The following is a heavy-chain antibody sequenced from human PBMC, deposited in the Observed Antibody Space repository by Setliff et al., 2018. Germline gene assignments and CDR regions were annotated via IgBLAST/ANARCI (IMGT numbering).Heavy chain of an antibody. V-gene: IGHV3-30*04. D-gene: IGHD3-3*02. CDR3: ARDRIGPFLYNMDV. Sequence: PGGSLRLSCTASGFNFGAYVMHWVRQAPGKGLEWVAIMSYDTTKEYYADSVKGRFTISRDNSRNTLYLQMNSLRSEDTAVYYCARDRIGPFLYNMDVWGKGTTVTVSS. CDR2: MSYDTTKE. CDR1: GFNFGAYV. J-gene: IGHJ6*03.